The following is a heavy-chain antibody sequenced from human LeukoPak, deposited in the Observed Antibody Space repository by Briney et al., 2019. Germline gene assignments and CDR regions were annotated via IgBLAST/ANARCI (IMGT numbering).Heavy chain of an antibody. J-gene: IGHJ3*02. Sequence: GGSLRLSCAASEFTYSTYAMSWVRYTPGKGLEWVSTISGDGRSTFYADSVKGRFTISRDDSKTTLFLQMNSLRAEDTAIYYCARRYGGWGAFDIWGQGTVVTVSS. V-gene: IGHV3-23*01. D-gene: IGHD4-23*01. CDR2: ISGDGRST. CDR3: ARRYGGWGAFDI. CDR1: EFTYSTYA.